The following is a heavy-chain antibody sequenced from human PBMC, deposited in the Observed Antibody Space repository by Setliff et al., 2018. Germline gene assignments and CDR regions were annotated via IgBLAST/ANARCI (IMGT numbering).Heavy chain of an antibody. J-gene: IGHJ6*03. CDR1: GYTFTNYY. D-gene: IGHD2-15*01. V-gene: IGHV1-2*06. CDR2: IIPKNGVT. CDR3: ARGEHIVSGDFYHYIDV. Sequence: ASVKVSCKASGYTFTNYYIHWVRQAPGQGLEWMGRIIPKNGVTNYAKNFQGRVTMTRDTSISTAYMELRRLKSDDTAVYYCARGEHIVSGDFYHYIDVWGKGTTVTVSS.